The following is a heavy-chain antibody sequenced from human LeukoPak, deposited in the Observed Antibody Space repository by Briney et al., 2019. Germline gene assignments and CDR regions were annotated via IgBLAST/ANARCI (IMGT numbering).Heavy chain of an antibody. CDR1: GGSISRYS. CDR3: ARDRGPDCSGGSCWDY. J-gene: IGHJ4*02. V-gene: IGHV4-59*01. CDR2: ISYSGTS. Sequence: SETLSLTCTVSGGSISRYSWSWIRQPPGKGLEWIGYISYSGTSNYNPALKSRVTISVDTSKNQFSLKLSSVTAADTAVYDCARDRGPDCSGGSCWDYWGQGTQVTVSS. D-gene: IGHD2-15*01.